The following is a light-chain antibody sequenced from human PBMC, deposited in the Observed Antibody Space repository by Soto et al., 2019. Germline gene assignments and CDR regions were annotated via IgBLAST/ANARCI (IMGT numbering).Light chain of an antibody. CDR1: QSVSSNY. CDR2: GTS. CDR3: QQYGSSFT. J-gene: IGKJ3*01. V-gene: IGKV3-20*01. Sequence: EIVLTQSPGTLSLSPGERATLSCRASQSVSSNYLAWYQQKPGQAPRLLIYGTSNRATGIPDRFSGSGSGTDFTLTISRLEPEDFAVYYCQQYGSSFTFGPGTKVDIK.